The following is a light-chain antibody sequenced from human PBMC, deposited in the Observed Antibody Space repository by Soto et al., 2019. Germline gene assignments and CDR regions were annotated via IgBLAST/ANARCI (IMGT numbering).Light chain of an antibody. CDR3: QQYGNSPRIT. J-gene: IGKJ3*01. V-gene: IGKV3-20*01. Sequence: EIVLTQSPGTLSLSPGERATLSCRAIQSVSRNYLAWYQQKPGQAPRLLIYDASSRATGIPDRFSGSGSGTDFTLTISRLEPEDFAVYYCQQYGNSPRITFGPGTKVDIK. CDR1: QSVSRNY. CDR2: DAS.